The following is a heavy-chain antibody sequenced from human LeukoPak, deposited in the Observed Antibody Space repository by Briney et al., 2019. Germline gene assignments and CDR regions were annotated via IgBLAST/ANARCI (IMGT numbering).Heavy chain of an antibody. D-gene: IGHD2-15*01. CDR2: IYYSGST. CDR1: GGSISSYY. J-gene: IGHJ4*02. Sequence: SETLSLTCTVSGGSISSYYWSWIRQPPGKGLEWIGYIYYSGSTNYNPSLKSRVTISVDTSKNQFSLKLRSVTAADTAVYYCARVTGYVIEDNFDYCGQGTLVTVSS. V-gene: IGHV4-59*01. CDR3: ARVTGYVIEDNFDY.